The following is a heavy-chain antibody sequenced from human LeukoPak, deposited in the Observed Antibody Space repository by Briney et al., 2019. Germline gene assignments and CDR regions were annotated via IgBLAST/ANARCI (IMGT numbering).Heavy chain of an antibody. CDR2: FSYGGST. Sequence: SDTLSLTCTVSGGSITNSYYFWGCLRQPPGKGLEWIGSFSYGGSTYYNPSLKSRVTISVATSKNQFSLNLNSVTAADTSVYYCARHRVQGAYSEFDYWGQGTLVAVTS. V-gene: IGHV4-39*01. CDR1: GGSITNSYYF. CDR3: ARHRVQGAYSEFDY. J-gene: IGHJ4*02. D-gene: IGHD6-13*01.